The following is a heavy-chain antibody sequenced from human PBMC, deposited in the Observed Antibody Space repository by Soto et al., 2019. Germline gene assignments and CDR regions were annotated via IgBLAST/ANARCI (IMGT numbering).Heavy chain of an antibody. D-gene: IGHD3-10*01. CDR1: GYTFPSYV. J-gene: IGHJ4*02. Sequence: VSCKASGYTFPSYVIISVGQAPAQGLVEWRGWISAYNGNTKYALDLPGRVTMTTDTSTKTAYLELRSTRCDDTALYYSSRAPPTYYDNSGSSKPFDYWGQGTPVTVSS. CDR3: SRAPPTYYDNSGSSKPFDY. CDR2: ISAYNGNT. V-gene: IGHV1-18*01.